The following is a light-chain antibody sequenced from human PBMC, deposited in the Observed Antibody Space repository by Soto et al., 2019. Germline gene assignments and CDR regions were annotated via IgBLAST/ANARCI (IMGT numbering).Light chain of an antibody. CDR3: SSYTSTINVL. J-gene: IGLJ2*01. V-gene: IGLV2-14*01. CDR2: QVS. Sequence: QSVRTHPASVSWSPGQSITISCTGTSSDVGNYDYVSWYQQHPGKAPKLVIYQVSNRPPGISYRFSGSKSGNTASLTISGLQAEEEADYYCSSYTSTINVLFGGGTKVTVL. CDR1: SSDVGNYDY.